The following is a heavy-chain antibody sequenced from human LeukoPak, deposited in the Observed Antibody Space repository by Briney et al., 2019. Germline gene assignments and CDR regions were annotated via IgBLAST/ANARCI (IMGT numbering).Heavy chain of an antibody. D-gene: IGHD6-13*01. V-gene: IGHV4-59*01. Sequence: SETLSLTCTVSGGSISGYYWSWIRQSPGKGLEWIGYIYYTGSTTYNPSLKSRVTILVDTSRSQFSLKLTSVTAADTAVYYCARDKRLGIAAAGNFDYWGQGTLVTVSS. J-gene: IGHJ4*02. CDR1: GGSISGYY. CDR2: IYYTGST. CDR3: ARDKRLGIAAAGNFDY.